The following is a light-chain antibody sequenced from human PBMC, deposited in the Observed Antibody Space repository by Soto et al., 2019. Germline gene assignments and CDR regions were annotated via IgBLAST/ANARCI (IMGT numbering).Light chain of an antibody. CDR3: SSYTSSSTLV. CDR1: SSDVGGYNY. V-gene: IGLV2-14*01. J-gene: IGLJ1*01. CDR2: DVS. Sequence: QPALTQPASVSGAPGQSITISRTGTSSDVGGYNYVPWYQQHPGKAPKLMIYDVSNRPSGVSNRFSGSKSGNTASLTISGLQAEDEADYYCSSYTSSSTLVFGTGTKVTVL.